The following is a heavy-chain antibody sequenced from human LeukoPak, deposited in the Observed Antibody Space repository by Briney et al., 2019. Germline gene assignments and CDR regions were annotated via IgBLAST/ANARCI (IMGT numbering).Heavy chain of an antibody. V-gene: IGHV3-30-3*01. CDR2: ISYDGSNK. D-gene: IGHD2-2*01. Sequence: PGRSLRLSCAASGFTFSSYAMHWVRQAPGKGLEWVAVISYDGSNKYYADSVKGRFTISRDNSKNTLYLQMNSLRAGDTAVYYCARDPEYCSSTSCYQYYYYGMDVWGQGTTVTVSS. CDR1: GFTFSSYA. J-gene: IGHJ6*02. CDR3: ARDPEYCSSTSCYQYYYYGMDV.